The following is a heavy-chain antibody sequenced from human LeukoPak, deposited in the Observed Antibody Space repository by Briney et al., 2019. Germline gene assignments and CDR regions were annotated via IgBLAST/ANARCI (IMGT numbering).Heavy chain of an antibody. Sequence: GGSLRLSCAASGFTFSSYWMHWVRQAPGKGLVWVSRINTDGSSTSYADSVKGRFTISRDNAKNSLCLQMNSLRAEDTAIYYCVRDRGTYRPIDYWGQGTLVTVSS. CDR3: VRDRGTYRPIDY. J-gene: IGHJ4*02. D-gene: IGHD1-26*01. CDR2: INTDGSST. CDR1: GFTFSSYW. V-gene: IGHV3-74*01.